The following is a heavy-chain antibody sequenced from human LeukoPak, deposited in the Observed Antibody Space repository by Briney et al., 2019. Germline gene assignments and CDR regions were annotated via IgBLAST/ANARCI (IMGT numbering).Heavy chain of an antibody. CDR3: ARAKITIFGVVIISYYFDY. V-gene: IGHV3-20*04. Sequence: AGGSVRLSCAGYGFTFDDYGMRWVRQAPGKGMEWVTGINWNGGRTVYEDSVKGGFTIDRDKGKKYMYLKMNRLRAEDTALYYCARAKITIFGVVIISYYFDYWGQGTLVTVSS. D-gene: IGHD3-3*01. J-gene: IGHJ4*02. CDR1: GFTFDDYG. CDR2: INWNGGRT.